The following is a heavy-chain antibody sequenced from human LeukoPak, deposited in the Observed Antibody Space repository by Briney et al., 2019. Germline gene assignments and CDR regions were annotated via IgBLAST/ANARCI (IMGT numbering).Heavy chain of an antibody. CDR2: TYPGDSDT. CDR3: ARVYSSSHYYYYYYMDV. CDR1: GYSFPSYW. J-gene: IGHJ6*03. D-gene: IGHD6-6*01. Sequence: GESLKISCKGSGYSFPSYWIGWVRQMPGKGLEWMGITYPGDSDTRYSPSFQGQVTISADKSISTAYLQWSSLKASDTAMYYCARVYSSSHYYYYYYMDVWGKGTTVTVSS. V-gene: IGHV5-51*01.